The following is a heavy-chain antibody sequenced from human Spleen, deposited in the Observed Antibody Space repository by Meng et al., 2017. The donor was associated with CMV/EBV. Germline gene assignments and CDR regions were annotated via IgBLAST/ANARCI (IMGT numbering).Heavy chain of an antibody. D-gene: IGHD1-7*01. CDR3: AKDNLAKGISATYDY. CDR1: GCTLSDYA. J-gene: IGHJ4*02. CDR2: INSVGSSK. V-gene: IGHV3-23*03. Sequence: SGCTLSDYAMSWVRQAPGKGLQWVSFINSVGSSKYYADSVKGRFTISRDNSKKTLYLEMNSLRAEDTAIYYCAKDNLAKGISATYDYWGQGTLVTVSS.